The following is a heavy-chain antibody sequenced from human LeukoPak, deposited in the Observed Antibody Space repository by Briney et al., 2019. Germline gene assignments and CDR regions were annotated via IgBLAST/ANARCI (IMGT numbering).Heavy chain of an antibody. CDR2: INPSVGST. J-gene: IGHJ4*02. Sequence: VASVKVSCKASGYTFTDYYVQWVRQAPGQGLEWMGIINPSVGSTTYAQKFQGRVTMTRDTSTNTAYMELSSLRSEDTAVYYCARKDDYGLDYWGQGTLVTVSS. D-gene: IGHD4-17*01. CDR1: GYTFTDYY. V-gene: IGHV1-46*01. CDR3: ARKDDYGLDY.